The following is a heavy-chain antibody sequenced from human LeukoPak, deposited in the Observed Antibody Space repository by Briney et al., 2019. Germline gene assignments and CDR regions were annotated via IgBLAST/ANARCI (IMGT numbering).Heavy chain of an antibody. V-gene: IGHV3-20*04. Sequence: GGSLRLSCAASGFTFDDYGMSWVRQAPGKGLEWVSGINWNGGITGYADSVKGRFTISRDNAKNSLYLQMNSLRAEDTALYYCARGDYDFWSGPVDAFDIWGQGTLVTVSS. CDR2: INWNGGIT. CDR1: GFTFDDYG. J-gene: IGHJ3*02. D-gene: IGHD3-3*01. CDR3: ARGDYDFWSGPVDAFDI.